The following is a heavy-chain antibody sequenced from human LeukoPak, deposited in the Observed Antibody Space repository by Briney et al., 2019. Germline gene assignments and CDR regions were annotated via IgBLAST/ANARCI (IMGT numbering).Heavy chain of an antibody. CDR3: ARQAWRKFDY. V-gene: IGHV4-59*08. Sequence: PSETLSLTCTVSGGSISSYYWSWIRQPPGKGLEWIGYIYYSENTNYNPSLKSRVTMSVDTSNNQFSLRLSSVTAADTAVYYCARQAWRKFDYWGQGTLVTVSS. D-gene: IGHD1-1*01. CDR2: IYYSENT. CDR1: GGSISSYY. J-gene: IGHJ4*02.